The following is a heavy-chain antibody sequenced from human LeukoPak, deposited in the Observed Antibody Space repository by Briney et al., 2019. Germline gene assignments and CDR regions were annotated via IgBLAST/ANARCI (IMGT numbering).Heavy chain of an antibody. V-gene: IGHV3-30*18. CDR1: GFTFTSYS. D-gene: IGHD1-14*01. CDR3: ANIALPHYNPPYYYYGMDV. CDR2: ISYDGSNK. J-gene: IGHJ6*02. Sequence: GGSLRLSCAASGFTFTSYSMSWVRQAPGKGLEWVAVISYDGSNKYYADSVKGRSTISRDNSKNTLYLQMNSLRAEDTAVYYCANIALPHYNPPYYYYGMDVWGQGTTVTVSS.